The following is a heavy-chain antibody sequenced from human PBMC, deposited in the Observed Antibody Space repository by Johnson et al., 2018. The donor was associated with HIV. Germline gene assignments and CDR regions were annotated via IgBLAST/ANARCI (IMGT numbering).Heavy chain of an antibody. V-gene: IGHV3-30-3*01. Sequence: QVQLVESGGGLVQPGGSLRLSCAASGFTFSSYAMHWVRQAPGKGLEWVAVISYDGSNKYYADSVKGRFTISRDNSKNTLYLQMNSLRAEDTAVYYCASRVVWSSGWSDAFDIWGQGTMVTVSS. CDR2: ISYDGSNK. CDR3: ASRVVWSSGWSDAFDI. D-gene: IGHD6-19*01. CDR1: GFTFSSYA. J-gene: IGHJ3*02.